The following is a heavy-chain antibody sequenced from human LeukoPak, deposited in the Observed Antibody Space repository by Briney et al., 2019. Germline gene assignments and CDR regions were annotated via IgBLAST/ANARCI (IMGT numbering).Heavy chain of an antibody. J-gene: IGHJ4*02. CDR3: ARVRSAAAGSPPDY. CDR1: GFTFSSYA. CDR2: ISSSSSYI. D-gene: IGHD6-13*01. Sequence: GGSLRLSCAASGFTFSSYAMSWVRQAPGKGLEWVSSISSSSSYIYYADSVKGRFTISRDNAKNSLYLQMNSLRAEDTAVYYCARVRSAAAGSPPDYWGQGTLVTVSS. V-gene: IGHV3-21*01.